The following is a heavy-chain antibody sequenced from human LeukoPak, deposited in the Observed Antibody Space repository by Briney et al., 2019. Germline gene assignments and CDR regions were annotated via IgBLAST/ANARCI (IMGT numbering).Heavy chain of an antibody. J-gene: IGHJ4*02. CDR1: GVTFSDYC. CDR3: AREEWARRFLEWSQYYFDY. Sequence: PGGSLRLSCAASGVTFSDYCMSWLRQAPGEGLEWVSYISCRGRTIYYADSVKGRFTISRDNAKNSLYLQMNSLRAEDTAVYYCAREEWARRFLEWSQYYFDYWGQGTLVTVSS. D-gene: IGHD3-3*01. CDR2: ISCRGRTI. V-gene: IGHV3-11*01.